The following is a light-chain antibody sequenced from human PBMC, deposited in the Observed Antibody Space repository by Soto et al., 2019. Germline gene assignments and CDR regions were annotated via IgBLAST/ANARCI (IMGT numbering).Light chain of an antibody. CDR3: QQRINWPPLT. V-gene: IGKV3-11*01. J-gene: IGKJ5*01. CDR2: DAS. CDR1: QSVSIY. Sequence: EILLTQSPATLSLSPGERATLSCRASQSVSIYLAWYQQKPGQAPRLLIYDASNRATGIPARFSGSGSGTDFTLTISSLEPEDFAVYYCQQRINWPPLTFGQGTRLQIK.